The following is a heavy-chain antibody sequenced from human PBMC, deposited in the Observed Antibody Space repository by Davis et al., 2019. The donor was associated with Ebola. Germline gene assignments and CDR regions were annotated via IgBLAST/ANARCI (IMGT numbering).Heavy chain of an antibody. CDR2: MFYSQGS. Sequence: SETLSLTCSLSGGSISGYYLTWIRQPPGKGLEWVGYMFYSQGSNYNPSLKSRVTISADTSKNEVSLKLTSVTAADTATYYCAREVGVVVRFDPWGQGTLVTVSS. J-gene: IGHJ5*02. V-gene: IGHV4-59*01. CDR3: AREVGVVVRFDP. CDR1: GGSISGYY. D-gene: IGHD3-3*01.